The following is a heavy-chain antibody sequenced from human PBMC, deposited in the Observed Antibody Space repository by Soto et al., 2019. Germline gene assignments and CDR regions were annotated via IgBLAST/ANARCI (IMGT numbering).Heavy chain of an antibody. D-gene: IGHD3-3*01. CDR3: AHSFGETRGRYYHYFGLDV. Sequence: QITLKESGPTLVKPTETLTLTCTFSGFSLSTPAVGVAWIRQPPGKALEWLALIYWDNDKTYTPSLKTRLTISSGTSKNQVALTMTNMDPVDTATYFCAHSFGETRGRYYHYFGLDVWGQGTPVTVSS. V-gene: IGHV2-5*02. CDR1: GFSLSTPAVG. CDR2: IYWDNDK. J-gene: IGHJ6*02.